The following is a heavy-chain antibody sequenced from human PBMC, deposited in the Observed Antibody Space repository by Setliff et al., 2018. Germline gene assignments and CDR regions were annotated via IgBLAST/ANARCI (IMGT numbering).Heavy chain of an antibody. CDR1: GFTFSSYW. Sequence: GSLRLSCAASGFTFSSYWMHWVRQAPGKGLVWVSRINSDGSSTSYADSVKGRFTISRDNAKNSLYLQMNSLRAEDTAVYYCARGGDYGEPLDYWGQGTLVTVSS. J-gene: IGHJ4*02. D-gene: IGHD4-17*01. CDR2: INSDGSST. V-gene: IGHV3-74*01. CDR3: ARGGDYGEPLDY.